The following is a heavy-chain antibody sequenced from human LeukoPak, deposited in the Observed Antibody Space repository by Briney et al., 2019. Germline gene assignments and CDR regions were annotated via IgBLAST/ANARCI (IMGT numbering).Heavy chain of an antibody. V-gene: IGHV4-34*01. D-gene: IGHD3-16*01. CDR3: ARGRAWVRSTLYYFDY. Sequence: GSLRLSCAASGFTFSNYEMNWVRQPPRKGLEWIGEINHSGSTNYNPSLKSRVTISVDTSKNQFSLKLSSVTAADTAVYYCARGRAWVRSTLYYFDYWGQGTLVTVSS. CDR1: GFTFSNYE. J-gene: IGHJ4*02. CDR2: INHSGST.